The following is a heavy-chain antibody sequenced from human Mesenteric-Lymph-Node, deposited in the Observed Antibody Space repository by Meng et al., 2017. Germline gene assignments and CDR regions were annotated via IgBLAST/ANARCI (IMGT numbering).Heavy chain of an antibody. CDR3: ARGDMIVVDY. CDR2: INHSGST. J-gene: IGHJ4*02. CDR1: GYSISSGYY. V-gene: IGHV4-38-2*02. Sequence: SETLSLTCTVSGYSISSGYYWGWIRQPPGKGLEWIGEINHSGSTNYNPSLKSRVTISVDTSKNQFSLKLSSVTAADTAVYYCARGDMIVVDYWGQGTLVTVSS. D-gene: IGHD3-22*01.